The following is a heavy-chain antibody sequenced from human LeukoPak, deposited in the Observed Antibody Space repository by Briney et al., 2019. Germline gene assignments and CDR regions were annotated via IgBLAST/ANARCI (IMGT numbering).Heavy chain of an antibody. CDR3: ARGSGSSSWDPFDY. V-gene: IGHV1-2*02. CDR1: GYTFTSYY. D-gene: IGHD6-6*01. Sequence: ASVKVSCKASGYTFTSYYMHWVRQAPGQGLEWMGWINPNSGGTNYAQKFQGRVTMTRDTSISTAYMELSRLRYDDTAVFYCARGSGSSSWDPFDYWGQGTLVTVSS. CDR2: INPNSGGT. J-gene: IGHJ4*02.